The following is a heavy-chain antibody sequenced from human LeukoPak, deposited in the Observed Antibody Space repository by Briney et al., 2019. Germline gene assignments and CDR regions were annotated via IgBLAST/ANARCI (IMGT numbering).Heavy chain of an antibody. CDR1: GFTFSSYA. CDR2: ISGSGGST. CDR3: AKAGFPEGGIVVVPAADNWFDP. J-gene: IGHJ5*02. V-gene: IGHV3-23*01. Sequence: PGGSLRLSCAASGFTFSSYAMSWVRQAPGKGLEWVSAISGSGGSTYYADSAKGRFTISRDNSKNTLYLQMNSLRAEDTAVYYCAKAGFPEGGIVVVPAADNWFDPWGRGTLVTVSS. D-gene: IGHD2-2*01.